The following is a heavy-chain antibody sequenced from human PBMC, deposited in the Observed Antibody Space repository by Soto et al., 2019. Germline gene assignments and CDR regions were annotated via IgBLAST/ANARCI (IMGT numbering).Heavy chain of an antibody. V-gene: IGHV4-39*01. CDR3: ASLTYASGTYYNFNN. CDR2: IYYSGSA. J-gene: IGHJ4*02. Sequence: SETLSLTCTVSGGSISTISYYWGWIRQTPGKGLQWIGNIYYSGSAYYDPSLKSRVTISVDTSKNQFSLNLRSVTAADTATYYCASLTYASGTYYNFNNWGLGTLVTVSS. CDR1: GGSISTISYY. D-gene: IGHD3-10*01.